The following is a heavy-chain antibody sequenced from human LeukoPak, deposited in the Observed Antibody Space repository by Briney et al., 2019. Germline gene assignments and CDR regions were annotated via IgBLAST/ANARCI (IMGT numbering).Heavy chain of an antibody. CDR2: VFYTGST. J-gene: IGHJ6*02. CDR3: ASRSSWRNYYGMDV. D-gene: IGHD6-13*01. Sequence: PSETLSLTCIVSGVSITNYYWTWIRQPPGEGLEWIGYVFYTGSTNYNPSLESRVTISVDTSKNQVSLKLTSMTAADTAVYYCASRSSWRNYYGMDVWGQGTTVTVSS. V-gene: IGHV4-59*01. CDR1: GVSITNYY.